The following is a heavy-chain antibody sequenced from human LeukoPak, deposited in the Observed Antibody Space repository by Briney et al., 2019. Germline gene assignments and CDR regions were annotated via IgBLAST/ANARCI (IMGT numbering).Heavy chain of an antibody. CDR3: AKGGGYGSGTYSED. Sequence: PGGSLRLSCAASGFTVSTNYMSWVRQAPGKGLEWVSIIYSGGNTYYADSVKGRFTSSRDNSKNMLYLQMNSLRAEDTAVYYCAKGGGYGSGTYSEDWGQGILVTVSS. D-gene: IGHD3-10*01. CDR1: GFTVSTNY. CDR2: IYSGGNT. J-gene: IGHJ4*02. V-gene: IGHV3-53*01.